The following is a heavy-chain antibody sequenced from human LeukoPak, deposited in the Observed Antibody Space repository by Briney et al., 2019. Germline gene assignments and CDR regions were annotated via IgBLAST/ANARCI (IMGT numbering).Heavy chain of an antibody. Sequence: SETLSLTCTVSGGSISSYYWSWIRQPPGKGLEWIGYIYYSGSTYYNPSLKSRVTISVDTSKNQFSLKLSSVTAADTAVYYCASQFPYSPIDYWGQGTLVTVSS. CDR3: ASQFPYSPIDY. D-gene: IGHD5-18*01. V-gene: IGHV4-59*04. J-gene: IGHJ4*02. CDR1: GGSISSYY. CDR2: IYYSGST.